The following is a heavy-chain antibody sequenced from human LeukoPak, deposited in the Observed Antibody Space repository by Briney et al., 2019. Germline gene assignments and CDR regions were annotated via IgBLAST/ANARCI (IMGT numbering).Heavy chain of an antibody. Sequence: GGSLRLSCAASGFTFSTYNMNWVRQAPGKGLEWVSSISSSSSYIYYADSVKGRFTISRDNAKNSLYLQMNSLRAEDTAVYYCARGGGSSSLGYYYYMDVWGKGTTVTVSS. J-gene: IGHJ6*03. V-gene: IGHV3-21*01. CDR3: ARGGGSSSLGYYYYMDV. CDR2: ISSSSSYI. CDR1: GFTFSTYN. D-gene: IGHD6-6*01.